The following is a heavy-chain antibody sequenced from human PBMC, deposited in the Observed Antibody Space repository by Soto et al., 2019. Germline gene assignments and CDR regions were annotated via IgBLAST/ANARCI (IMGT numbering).Heavy chain of an antibody. V-gene: IGHV4-34*01. CDR1: GGSFSGYY. CDR2: INHSGST. J-gene: IGHJ6*03. CDR3: ARRYASYGSGSYYNGPYYYYMDV. D-gene: IGHD3-10*01. Sequence: QVQLQQWGAGLLKPSETLSLTCAVYGGSFSGYYWTWIRQPPGKGLEWIGEINHSGSTNYNPSLKGRGTISVDTSKNQFSLKLSSVTAADTAVYYCARRYASYGSGSYYNGPYYYYMDVWGKGTTVTVSS.